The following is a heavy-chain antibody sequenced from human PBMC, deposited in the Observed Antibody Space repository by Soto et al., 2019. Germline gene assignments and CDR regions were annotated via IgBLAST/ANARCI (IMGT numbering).Heavy chain of an antibody. CDR3: ASSVGVVAAQAKNYYYYGMDV. D-gene: IGHD2-15*01. CDR1: GGTFSSYA. J-gene: IGHJ6*02. CDR2: IIPIFGTA. V-gene: IGHV1-69*01. Sequence: QVQLVQSGAEVKKPGSSVKVSCKASGGTFSSYAISWVRQAPGQGLEWMGGIIPIFGTANYAQKFQGRVTITADESTSTAYMELSSLRSEDTAVYYCASSVGVVAAQAKNYYYYGMDVWGQGTTVTVSS.